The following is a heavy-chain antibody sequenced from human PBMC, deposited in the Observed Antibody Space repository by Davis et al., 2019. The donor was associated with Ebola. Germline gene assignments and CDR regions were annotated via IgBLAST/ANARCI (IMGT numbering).Heavy chain of an antibody. CDR2: ISAYNGNT. CDR1: GYTFTSYG. V-gene: IGHV1-18*01. J-gene: IGHJ6*02. Sequence: SVKVSCKASGYTFTSYGISWVRQAPGQGLEWMGWISAYNGNTNYAQKLQGRVTMTTDTSTSTAYMELRSLRSDDTAVYYCARDYGDYEDYYYGMDVWGQGTTVTVSS. CDR3: ARDYGDYEDYYYGMDV. D-gene: IGHD4-17*01.